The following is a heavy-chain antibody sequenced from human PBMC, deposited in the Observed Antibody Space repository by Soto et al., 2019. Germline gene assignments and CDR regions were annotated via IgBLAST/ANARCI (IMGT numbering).Heavy chain of an antibody. CDR2: IRSKANSYAT. CDR1: GFTFSGSA. CDR3: TRHTFDYSGSSSSWFDP. D-gene: IGHD1-26*01. V-gene: IGHV3-73*01. J-gene: IGHJ5*02. Sequence: EVQLVESGGGLVQPGGSLKLSCAGSGFTFSGSALHWVRQASGKGLEWVGRIRSKANSYATAYAASVKGRFTISRDDSKNTAYLKMNSLKTEDTAVYYCTRHTFDYSGSSSSWFDPWGQEPLVTVSS.